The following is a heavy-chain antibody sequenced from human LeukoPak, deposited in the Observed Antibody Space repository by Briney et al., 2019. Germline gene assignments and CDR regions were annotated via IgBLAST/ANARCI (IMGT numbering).Heavy chain of an antibody. Sequence: SGTLSLTCNVSGASMSNYYWVWIRQPPGKGLEWIGSIYHSGTTYSGSTYYNPSLKSRVTISLDTSKNQFSLKVGSMTAADTAVYYCARAGGYGLIDYWGQGTMVTVSS. CDR3: ARAGGYGLIDY. D-gene: IGHD5-18*01. J-gene: IGHJ4*02. CDR2: IYHSGTTYSGST. CDR1: GASMSNYY. V-gene: IGHV4-39*07.